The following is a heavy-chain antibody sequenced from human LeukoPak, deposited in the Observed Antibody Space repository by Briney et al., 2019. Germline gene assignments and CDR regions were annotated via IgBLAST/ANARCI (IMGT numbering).Heavy chain of an antibody. J-gene: IGHJ4*02. Sequence: KPSETLSLTCTVSGGSISSYYWSWIRQPPGKGLEWIGYIYYSGSTNYNPSLKSRVTISVDTSKNQFSLKLSSVTAADTAVYYCAREHAAYYYDSSGFDCWGQGTLVTVSS. D-gene: IGHD3-22*01. CDR2: IYYSGST. CDR3: AREHAAYYYDSSGFDC. CDR1: GGSISSYY. V-gene: IGHV4-59*01.